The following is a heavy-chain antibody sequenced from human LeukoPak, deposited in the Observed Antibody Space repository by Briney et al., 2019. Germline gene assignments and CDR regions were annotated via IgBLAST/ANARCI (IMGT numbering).Heavy chain of an antibody. V-gene: IGHV3-23*01. CDR3: ASMGTHAFDI. J-gene: IGHJ3*02. D-gene: IGHD1-1*01. CDR2: ISGSGGST. Sequence: PGGSLRLSCAASGYTFSSYAMSWVRQAPGKGLEWVSAISGSGGSTYYADSVKGRFTISRDNSKNTLYLQMNSLRAEDTAVYYCASMGTHAFDIWGQGTMVTVSS. CDR1: GYTFSSYA.